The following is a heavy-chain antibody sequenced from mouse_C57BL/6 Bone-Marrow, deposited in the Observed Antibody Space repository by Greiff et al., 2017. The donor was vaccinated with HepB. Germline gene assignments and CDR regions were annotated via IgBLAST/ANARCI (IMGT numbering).Heavy chain of an antibody. J-gene: IGHJ4*01. D-gene: IGHD2-5*01. CDR1: GYTFTSYW. Sequence: QVQLQQPGAELVKPGASVKMSCKASGYTFTSYWITWVKQRPGQGLEWIGDIYPGSGSTNYNEKFKSKATLTVDTSSSTAYMKLSSLTSEDSAVYYCAREGYSNGYYYAMDYWGQGTSVTVSS. CDR3: AREGYSNGYYYAMDY. CDR2: IYPGSGST. V-gene: IGHV1-55*01.